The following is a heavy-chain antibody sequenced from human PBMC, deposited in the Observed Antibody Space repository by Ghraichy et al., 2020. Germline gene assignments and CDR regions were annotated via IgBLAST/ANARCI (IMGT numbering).Heavy chain of an antibody. CDR2: IYHSGST. CDR3: ARVGYSSSWYDRYFQH. J-gene: IGHJ1*01. CDR1: GYSISSGYY. V-gene: IGHV4-38-2*01. Sequence: SQTLSLTCAVSGYSISSGYYWGWIRQPPGKGLEWIGSIYHSGSTYYNPSLKSRVTISVDTSKNQFSLKLSSVTAADTAVYYCARVGYSSSWYDRYFQHWGQGTLVTVSS. D-gene: IGHD6-13*01.